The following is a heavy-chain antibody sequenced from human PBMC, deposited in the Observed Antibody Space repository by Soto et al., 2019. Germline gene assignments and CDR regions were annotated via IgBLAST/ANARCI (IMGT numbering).Heavy chain of an antibody. CDR2: ISAYNGNT. CDR3: ASGTSVHAFEV. Sequence: QLQLVQSGAEVKKPGASVKVSCKASGYTFTSFSWVRQAPGQGLEWMGWISAYNGNTNYAQKLQGRVTMTTDTSKSTAYMELRSLRSDDTAVYYCASGTSVHAFEVWGQGTMVTVSS. V-gene: IGHV1-18*01. CDR1: GYTFTS. J-gene: IGHJ3*01. D-gene: IGHD1-26*01.